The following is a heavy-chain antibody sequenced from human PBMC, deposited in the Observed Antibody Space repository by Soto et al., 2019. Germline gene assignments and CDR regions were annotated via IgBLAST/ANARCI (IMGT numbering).Heavy chain of an antibody. CDR3: AREWGAMVRGACPLGYFDL. D-gene: IGHD3-10*01. V-gene: IGHV4-59*01. J-gene: IGHJ2*01. Sequence: QVQLQESGPGLVKPSETLSLTCTVSVGSITSYSWNWIRQPPGKGLEGIGYIYYSGSTNYNPSLKSRVTISVDPSKNPLPRKLGSVTAADTAVYYCAREWGAMVRGACPLGYFDLWGRGTLVTVSS. CDR1: VGSITSYS. CDR2: IYYSGST.